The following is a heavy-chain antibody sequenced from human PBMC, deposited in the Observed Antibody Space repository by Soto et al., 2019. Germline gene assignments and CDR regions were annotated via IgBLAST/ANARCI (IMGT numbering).Heavy chain of an antibody. CDR3: AEHPRQQQKDLAY. Sequence: PSETLSLTCTVSGGSISSSSYYWGWIRQPPGKGLEWIGSIYYSGSTYYNPSLKSRVTISVDTSKNQFSLKLSSVTAADTAVYYGAEHPRQQQKDLAYGGKGPLVPVSS. J-gene: IGHJ4*02. V-gene: IGHV4-39*01. CDR1: GGSISSSSYY. CDR2: IYYSGST. D-gene: IGHD6-13*01.